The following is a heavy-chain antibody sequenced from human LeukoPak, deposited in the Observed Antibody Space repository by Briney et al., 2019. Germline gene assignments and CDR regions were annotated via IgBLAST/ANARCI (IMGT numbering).Heavy chain of an antibody. CDR2: IGTAGDT. Sequence: GGALRLSCAASGFTFSSYDMHWVRQATGKGLEWVSAIGTAGDTYYPGSVKGRFTISRDSSKSTLYLQMNSLRAEDTAVYYCARNGYSSSWYALGSYLYFDYWGQGTLVAVSS. CDR1: GFTFSSYD. CDR3: ARNGYSSSWYALGSYLYFDY. V-gene: IGHV3-13*01. J-gene: IGHJ4*02. D-gene: IGHD6-13*01.